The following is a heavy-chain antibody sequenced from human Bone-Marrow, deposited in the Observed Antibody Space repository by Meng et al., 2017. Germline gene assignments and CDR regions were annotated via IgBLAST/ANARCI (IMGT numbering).Heavy chain of an antibody. V-gene: IGHV3-23*04. CDR1: GFTFSSYA. J-gene: IGHJ4*02. Sequence: VGTGGGCIQPWVSLRLSCAASGFTFSSYAMGWVRQAPGKGLEWLSAITGSGGSTYYADSVKGRFTISRDNSKNTLYLQMNSLRAEDTAIYYCGKQYSGSYEYWGQGTLVTVSS. CDR3: GKQYSGSYEY. D-gene: IGHD1-26*01. CDR2: ITGSGGST.